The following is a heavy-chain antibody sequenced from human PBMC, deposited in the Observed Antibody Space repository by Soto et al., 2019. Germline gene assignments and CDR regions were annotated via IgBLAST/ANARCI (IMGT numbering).Heavy chain of an antibody. CDR1: GGTFSSFA. Sequence: GASVKVSCKASGGTFSSFAISWVRQAPGQGLEWMGGIIPIFGQANYAQKFQGRVTITADEATSTAYMELSSLRSEDTAVYYCARVESDYYDSSGHYWFDTWGQGTLVTVSS. V-gene: IGHV1-69*13. J-gene: IGHJ5*02. D-gene: IGHD3-22*01. CDR3: ARVESDYYDSSGHYWFDT. CDR2: IIPIFGQA.